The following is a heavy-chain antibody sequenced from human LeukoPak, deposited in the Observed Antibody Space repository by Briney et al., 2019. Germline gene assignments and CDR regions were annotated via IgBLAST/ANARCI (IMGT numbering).Heavy chain of an antibody. CDR1: GYTFTSYY. Sequence: ASVKVSCKASGYTFTSYYMYWVRQAPGQGLEWMGIINPSGGSTSYAQKFQGRVTMTRDTSTSTVYMELSSLRSEDTAVYYCAREGSRAYCGGDCYAFDIWGQGPMVTVSS. D-gene: IGHD2-21*01. CDR3: AREGSRAYCGGDCYAFDI. CDR2: INPSGGST. J-gene: IGHJ3*02. V-gene: IGHV1-46*01.